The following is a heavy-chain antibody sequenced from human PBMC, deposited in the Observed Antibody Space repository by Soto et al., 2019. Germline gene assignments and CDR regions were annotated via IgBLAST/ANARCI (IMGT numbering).Heavy chain of an antibody. V-gene: IGHV3-48*03. D-gene: IGHD2-2*01. CDR2: ISSSGSTI. CDR1: GFTFSSYE. Sequence: GGSLRLSCAASGFTFSSYEMNWARQAPGKGLEWVSYISSSGSTIYYADSVKGRFTISRDNAKNSLYLQMNSLRAEDTAVYYCARNKGYQLPRGFYGMDVWGQGTTVTVSS. J-gene: IGHJ6*02. CDR3: ARNKGYQLPRGFYGMDV.